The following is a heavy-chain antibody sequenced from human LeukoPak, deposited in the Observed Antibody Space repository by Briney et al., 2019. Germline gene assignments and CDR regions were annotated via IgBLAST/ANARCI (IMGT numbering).Heavy chain of an antibody. J-gene: IGHJ1*01. Sequence: PSETLSLTCTVSGGSISSYYWSWIRQPPGKGLEWIGYIYYSGSTNYNPSLKSRVTISVDTSKNQFSLKLSSVTAADTAVYYCARGEGVAAAGTYFQHWGKGTLVTVSS. CDR2: IYYSGST. D-gene: IGHD6-13*01. CDR1: GGSISSYY. CDR3: ARGEGVAAAGTYFQH. V-gene: IGHV4-59*08.